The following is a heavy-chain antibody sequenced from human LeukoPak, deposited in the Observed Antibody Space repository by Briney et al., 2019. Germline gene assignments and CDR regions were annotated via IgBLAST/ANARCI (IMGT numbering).Heavy chain of an antibody. V-gene: IGHV3-30*04. CDR3: AKAPGCSSTSCSPNWFDP. D-gene: IGHD2-2*01. Sequence: GGSLRLSCAASGFTFSRYAMHWVRQAPGKGLEWVTVISYDGTNKYYADSVKGRFTISRDNSKNTLYLQMNSLRAEDTAVYYCAKAPGCSSTSCSPNWFDPWGQGTLVTVSS. CDR2: ISYDGTNK. CDR1: GFTFSRYA. J-gene: IGHJ5*02.